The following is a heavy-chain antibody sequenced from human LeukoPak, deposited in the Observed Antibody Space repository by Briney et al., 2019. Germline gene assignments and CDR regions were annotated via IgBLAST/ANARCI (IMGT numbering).Heavy chain of an antibody. CDR3: ARGADGSRFWSGYYRYYYYYMDV. V-gene: IGHV1-69*05. J-gene: IGHJ6*03. CDR2: IIPIFGTA. CDR1: GGTFSSYA. Sequence: ASVKVSCKASGGTFSSYAISWVRQAPGQGLEWMGGIIPIFGTANYAQKFQGRVTITRNTSISTAYMELSSLRSEDTAVYYCARGADGSRFWSGYYRYYYYYMDVWGKGTTVTVSS. D-gene: IGHD3-3*01.